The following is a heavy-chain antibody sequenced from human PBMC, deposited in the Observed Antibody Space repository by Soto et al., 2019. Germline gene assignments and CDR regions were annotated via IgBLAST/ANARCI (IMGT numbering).Heavy chain of an antibody. Sequence: SGPTLVHPTKTLTLTCTFSWFSLSTTGVGVSWIRQPSGTALEWLELIYWHDVKRYSPFLKGSSTFTKDTSKHQVVLTMTSMDPVDTATYYCAHRGGATVGLYYLDYWGQGALVTVSS. V-gene: IGHV2-5*01. D-gene: IGHD3-16*01. CDR2: IYWHDVK. J-gene: IGHJ4*02. CDR1: WFSLSTTGVG. CDR3: AHRGGATVGLYYLDY.